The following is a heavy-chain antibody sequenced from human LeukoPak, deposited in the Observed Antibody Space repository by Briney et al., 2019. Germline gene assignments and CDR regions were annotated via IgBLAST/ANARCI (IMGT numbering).Heavy chain of an antibody. D-gene: IGHD3-3*01. Sequence: GGSLRLSCAASGFTFGNYAMTWVRQAPGKGLEWVSTFSGSGDSTYYAGSVKGRFTISRDNSKNTLYLQMNSLIADDTAVYYCAKEGFLEWFLFDYWGQGTLVTVSS. V-gene: IGHV3-23*01. J-gene: IGHJ4*02. CDR2: FSGSGDST. CDR1: GFTFGNYA. CDR3: AKEGFLEWFLFDY.